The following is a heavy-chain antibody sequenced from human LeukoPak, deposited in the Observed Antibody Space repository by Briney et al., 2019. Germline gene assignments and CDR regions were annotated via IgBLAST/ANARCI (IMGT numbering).Heavy chain of an antibody. V-gene: IGHV1-8*01. D-gene: IGHD1-26*01. CDR2: MNPNSGNT. CDR1: GYTFTSYD. J-gene: IGHJ5*02. Sequence: ASVKVSCKASGYTFTSYDINWVRQATGQGLEWLGWMNPNSGNTGYAQRFQGRISMTSNTAISTVYMELSSPISDDTAVYYCARGRLHSAEFDPWGQGTLVTVSS. CDR3: ARGRLHSAEFDP.